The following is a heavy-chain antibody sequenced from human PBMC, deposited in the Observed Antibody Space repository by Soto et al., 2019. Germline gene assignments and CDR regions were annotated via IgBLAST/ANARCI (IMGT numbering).Heavy chain of an antibody. D-gene: IGHD3-3*01. Sequence: PSETLSLTCAAYGGSFSGYYWSWIRQPPGKRLEWIGEINHSGITNYIPSLKSRLKISVDRSKNQFSLKLSSVTAADTAVYYCAREYFDVLSGHYPLKWFVPGGEGSRLT. V-gene: IGHV4-34*01. CDR3: AREYFDVLSGHYPLKWFVP. CDR1: GGSFSGYY. J-gene: IGHJ5*02. CDR2: INHSGIT.